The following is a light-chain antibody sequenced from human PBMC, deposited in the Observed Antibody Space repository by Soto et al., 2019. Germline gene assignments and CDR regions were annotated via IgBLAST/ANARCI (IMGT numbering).Light chain of an antibody. V-gene: IGLV1-44*01. CDR2: SNH. CDR3: SAWDDSLVVV. Sequence: QSVLTQPPSASGTPGQTGTISCSRSSSNIGSNSVNWFQHLPREIPKLLIFSNHQLPAGVPNRFSGSKSGTSASLAISGLQTEDEADYYCSAWDDSLVVVFGGGTKLTVL. J-gene: IGLJ2*01. CDR1: SSNIGSNS.